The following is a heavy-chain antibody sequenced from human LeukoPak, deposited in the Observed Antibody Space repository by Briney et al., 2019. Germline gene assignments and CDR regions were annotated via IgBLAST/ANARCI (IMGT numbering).Heavy chain of an antibody. Sequence: GGSLRLSCAASGFTFSSYGMHWVRQAPGKGLEWVAVIWYDGSNKYYADSVKGRFTISRDNSKNTLYLQMNSLRAEDTAVYYCARDSPDYYDSSGYFFDYWGQGTLVTVSS. CDR3: ARDSPDYYDSSGYFFDY. D-gene: IGHD3-22*01. CDR1: GFTFSSYG. J-gene: IGHJ4*02. V-gene: IGHV3-33*01. CDR2: IWYDGSNK.